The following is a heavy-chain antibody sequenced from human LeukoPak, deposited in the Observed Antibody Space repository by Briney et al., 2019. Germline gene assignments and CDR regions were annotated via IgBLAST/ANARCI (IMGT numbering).Heavy chain of an antibody. CDR3: ARMGYYDYVWGRYRYHYFDY. Sequence: GASVKVSCKASGYTFTSYYMHWVRQAPGQGLEWMGIINPSGGSTSYAQKFQGRVTMTRDTSTSTVYMELSSLRSEDTAVYYCARMGYYDYVWGRYRYHYFDYWGQGTLVTVSS. V-gene: IGHV1-46*01. CDR1: GYTFTSYY. J-gene: IGHJ4*02. CDR2: INPSGGST. D-gene: IGHD3-16*02.